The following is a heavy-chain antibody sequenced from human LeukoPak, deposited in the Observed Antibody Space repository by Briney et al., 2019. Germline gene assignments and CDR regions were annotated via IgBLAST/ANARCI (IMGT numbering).Heavy chain of an antibody. D-gene: IGHD2-15*01. CDR3: ARLGYCRSSMCYSVDY. CDR1: GYSFSTSW. CDR2: IYPGDSDT. V-gene: IGHV5-51*01. J-gene: IGHJ4*02. Sequence: GESLKISCKGSGYSFSTSWIGWVRQMPGKGLEWMGIIYPGDSDTRYNPSFQGQVTISADKSISSAYLQWSGLKASDTATYYCARLGYCRSSMCYSVDYWGQGTLVTVSS.